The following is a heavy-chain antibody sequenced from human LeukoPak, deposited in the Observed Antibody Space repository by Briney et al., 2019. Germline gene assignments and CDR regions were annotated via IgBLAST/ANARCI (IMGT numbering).Heavy chain of an antibody. V-gene: IGHV1-69*01. CDR3: ASVRKESESTYYDFWSGYSLDI. J-gene: IGHJ3*02. Sequence: SVKVSCKASGGALSTYGISWVRQAPGQGLEWMGGIIPIFGTTNYAKNFQGRVTITADESTSTAYMEVSGLRSDDTAVYYCASVRKESESTYYDFWSGYSLDIWGQGTMVTVSS. D-gene: IGHD3-3*01. CDR1: GGALSTYG. CDR2: IIPIFGTT.